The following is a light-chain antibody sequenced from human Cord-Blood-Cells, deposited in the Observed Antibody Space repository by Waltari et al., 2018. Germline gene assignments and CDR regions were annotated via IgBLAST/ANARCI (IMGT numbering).Light chain of an antibody. Sequence: EIVFTQSPPTLSLSPGARATLSCRASQSVSSYLTWYQQKPGQAPRLLIYDASNRATGIPARFSGSGSWTDFTLTISSLEPEDFAVYYCQQRSNWPITFGQGTRLEIK. CDR1: QSVSSY. CDR3: QQRSNWPIT. V-gene: IGKV3-11*01. CDR2: DAS. J-gene: IGKJ5*01.